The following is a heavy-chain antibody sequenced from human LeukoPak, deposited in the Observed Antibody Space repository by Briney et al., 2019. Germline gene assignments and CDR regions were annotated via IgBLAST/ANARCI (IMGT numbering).Heavy chain of an antibody. CDR2: INPNSGGT. D-gene: IGHD5-18*01. CDR1: GYTFTGYY. CDR3: AREMVTPNWFDP. J-gene: IGHJ5*02. Sequence: GASVKDSCKVSGYTFTGYYMHWVRQAPGQGLEGMGWINPNSGGTNYAQKFQGWVTMTRDTSISTAYMELSRLRSDDTAVYYCAREMVTPNWFDPWGQGTLVTVSS. V-gene: IGHV1-2*04.